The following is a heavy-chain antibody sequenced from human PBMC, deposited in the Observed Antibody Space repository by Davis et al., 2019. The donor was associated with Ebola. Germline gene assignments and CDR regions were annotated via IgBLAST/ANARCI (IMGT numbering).Heavy chain of an antibody. CDR2: IYYSGST. CDR1: GGSFSGYY. CDR3: AVVVAATWTFDY. D-gene: IGHD2-15*01. Sequence: SETLSLTCAVYGGSFSGYYWGWIRQPPGKGLEWIGSIYYSGSTYYNPSLKSRVTISVDTSKNQFSLKLSSVTAADTAVYYCAVVVAATWTFDYWGQGTLVTVSS. V-gene: IGHV4-39*01. J-gene: IGHJ4*02.